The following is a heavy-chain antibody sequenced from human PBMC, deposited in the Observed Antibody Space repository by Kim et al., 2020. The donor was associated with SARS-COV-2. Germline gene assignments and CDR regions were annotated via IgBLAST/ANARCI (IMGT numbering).Heavy chain of an antibody. Sequence: GGSLRLSCAASGFTFSSYEMNWVRQAPGKGLEWVSYISSSGSTIYYADSVKGRFTISRDNAKNSLYLQMNSLRAEDTAVYYCARALGYCSSTSCYKGAFDIWGQGTMVTVSS. J-gene: IGHJ3*02. D-gene: IGHD2-2*01. CDR1: GFTFSSYE. V-gene: IGHV3-48*03. CDR2: ISSSGSTI. CDR3: ARALGYCSSTSCYKGAFDI.